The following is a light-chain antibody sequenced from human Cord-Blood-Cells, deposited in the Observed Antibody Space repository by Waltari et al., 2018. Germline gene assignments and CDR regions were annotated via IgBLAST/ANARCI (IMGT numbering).Light chain of an antibody. CDR3: QHYYSTPLT. Sequence: DIVMTQSPDSLAVSLGERVTINCKSSQSVLYSSNNKNYVAWYQQKPGQPPKLLIYWASTRESGVPDRFSGSGSGTDFTLTISSLQAEDVAVYYCQHYYSTPLTFGGGTKVEIK. CDR2: WAS. CDR1: QSVLYSSNNKNY. V-gene: IGKV4-1*01. J-gene: IGKJ4*01.